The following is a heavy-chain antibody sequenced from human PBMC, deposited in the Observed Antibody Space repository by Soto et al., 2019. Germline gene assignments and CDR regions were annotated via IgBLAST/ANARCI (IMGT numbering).Heavy chain of an antibody. V-gene: IGHV3-23*01. D-gene: IGHD3-22*01. J-gene: IGHJ2*01. Sequence: EMQLLESGGRLVPPGGSLRLSCAASGFNFRSYAMNWVRQVPGKGLDWVSGISGRGQMTFYADSVKGRFTISRDNSKTTVFLQMNSLRPEDTAIYYCAKDLGFSGYDFDWYFDLWGRGTLVTVSS. CDR2: ISGRGQMT. CDR3: AKDLGFSGYDFDWYFDL. CDR1: GFNFRSYA.